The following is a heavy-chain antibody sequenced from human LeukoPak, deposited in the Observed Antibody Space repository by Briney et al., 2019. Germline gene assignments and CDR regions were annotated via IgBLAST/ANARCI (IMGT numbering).Heavy chain of an antibody. CDR1: GGSISSFY. J-gene: IGHJ6*04. Sequence: PSETLSLTCTVSGGSISSFYWSWIRQPPGKGLEWIGYIYYSGSTNYNASLKSRIHKSVKPSKNQSTLKLSSVTAAETAVYYRARAGGYYSYYYGMDVWGEGTTVSVSS. D-gene: IGHD3-10*01. CDR3: ARAGGYYSYYYGMDV. CDR2: IYYSGST. V-gene: IGHV4-59*12.